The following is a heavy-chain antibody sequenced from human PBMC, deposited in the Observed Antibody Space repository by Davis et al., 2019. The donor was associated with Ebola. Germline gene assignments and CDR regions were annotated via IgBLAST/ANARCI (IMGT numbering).Heavy chain of an antibody. J-gene: IGHJ3*02. CDR2: MYSGGST. Sequence: GESLKISCAASEFTVGSNYMSWVRQAPGKGLEWVSVMYSGGSTYYADSVKGRFTISRDNSKNTLYLQMNSLRADDTAVYYCARSYSNFAGTFDIWGQGTMVTVSS. V-gene: IGHV3-53*01. D-gene: IGHD4-11*01. CDR1: EFTVGSNY. CDR3: ARSYSNFAGTFDI.